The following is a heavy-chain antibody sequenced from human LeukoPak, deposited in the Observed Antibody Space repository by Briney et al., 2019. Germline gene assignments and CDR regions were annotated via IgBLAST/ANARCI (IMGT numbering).Heavy chain of an antibody. CDR2: IFYSGTT. V-gene: IGHV4-59*01. J-gene: IGHJ3*02. CDR1: GGSISGYY. CDR3: ARFLRGATNALEI. Sequence: SETLSLTCTVSGGSISGYYWGWIRQPPGKGPEYIGFIFYSGTTNYNPSLKSRVTISVDTSKNQFSLKLSSVTAADTAVYYCARFLRGATNALEIWGQGTMVTVSS. D-gene: IGHD1-26*01.